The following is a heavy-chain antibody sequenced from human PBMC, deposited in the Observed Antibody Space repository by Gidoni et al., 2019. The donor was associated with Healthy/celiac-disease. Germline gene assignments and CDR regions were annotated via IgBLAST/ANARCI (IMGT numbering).Heavy chain of an antibody. CDR1: GFPFSSYA. V-gene: IGHV3-23*04. CDR2: ISGSGGST. Sequence: EVQLVESGGGLVQPGGSLRLSCASSGFPFSSYAMRWVRQAPGKGLEWVSAISGSGGSTYYADSVKGRFTISRDNSKNTLYLQMNSLRAEDTAVYYCAKCNLSGGSCYSPFDYWGQGTLVTVSS. CDR3: AKCNLSGGSCYSPFDY. J-gene: IGHJ4*02. D-gene: IGHD2-15*01.